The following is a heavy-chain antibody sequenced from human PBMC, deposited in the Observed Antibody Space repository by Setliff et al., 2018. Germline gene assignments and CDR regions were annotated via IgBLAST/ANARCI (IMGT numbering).Heavy chain of an antibody. CDR3: ARDRGGTNPWFDF. D-gene: IGHD3-10*01. CDR2: IYNIGET. Sequence: GSLRLSCAASGFTFSNFGMHWVRQAPGKGLEWLAFIYNIGETRYADSVKGRFTISRDKSKNTLYLHLSSLRVEDTATYYCARDRGGTNPWFDFWGQGTQVTVSS. J-gene: IGHJ5*01. CDR1: GFTFSNFG. V-gene: IGHV3-53*01.